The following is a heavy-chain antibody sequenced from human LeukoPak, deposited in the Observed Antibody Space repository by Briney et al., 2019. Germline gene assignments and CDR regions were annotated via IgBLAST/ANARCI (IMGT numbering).Heavy chain of an antibody. J-gene: IGHJ3*02. D-gene: IGHD3-16*01. CDR2: INYSGIT. CDR3: ARHDRGGLDAFDI. V-gene: IGHV4-39*01. CDR1: GGSITRSTDY. Sequence: PSETLSLTCTVSGGSITRSTDYWGWIRQPPGKGLEWIGSINYSGITYYNPSLKSRVTKSVDTSKNQFSLNLNSVTAADTAVYYCARHDRGGLDAFDIWGQGTMVTVLS.